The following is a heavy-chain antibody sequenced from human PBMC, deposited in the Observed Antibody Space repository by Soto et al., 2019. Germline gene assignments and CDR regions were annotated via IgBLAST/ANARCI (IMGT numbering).Heavy chain of an antibody. J-gene: IGHJ6*02. D-gene: IGHD2-2*01. CDR1: GGSISSYY. CDR2: IYYSGST. V-gene: IGHV4-59*01. Sequence: SETLSLTCTVSGGSISSYYWSWIRQPPGKGLEWIGYIYYSGSTNYNPSLKSRVTISVDTSKNQFSLKLSSVTAADTAVYYCARDRGVVPAATGYYYYYGMDVWGQGTTVTVSS. CDR3: ARDRGVVPAATGYYYYYGMDV.